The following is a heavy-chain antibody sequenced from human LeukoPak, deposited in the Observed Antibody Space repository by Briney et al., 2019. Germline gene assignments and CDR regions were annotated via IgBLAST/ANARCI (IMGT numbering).Heavy chain of an antibody. D-gene: IGHD6-13*01. Sequence: SETLSLTCAVYGGSFSGYYWSWIRQPPGKGLEWIGEINHSGSTNYNPSLKSRVTISVDTSKNQFSLKLSSVTAADTAVYYCGRSSSWYGPNRFDPWGQGTLVTVSS. CDR1: GGSFSGYY. V-gene: IGHV4-34*01. J-gene: IGHJ5*02. CDR3: GRSSSWYGPNRFDP. CDR2: INHSGST.